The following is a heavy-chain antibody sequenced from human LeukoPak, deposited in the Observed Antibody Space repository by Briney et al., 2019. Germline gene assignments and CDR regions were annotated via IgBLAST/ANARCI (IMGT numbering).Heavy chain of an antibody. CDR3: AKGGYTTYFDY. Sequence: PGGSLRLSCAASGFTFSSYAMTWVRQAPGKGLQWVSTIRATAGSTYYADSVKGRFTISRDNSKNTLYLQMSSLRAEDTAVYYCAKGGYTTYFDYWGQGYLVTVSS. V-gene: IGHV3-23*01. CDR2: IRATAGST. J-gene: IGHJ4*02. CDR1: GFTFSSYA. D-gene: IGHD6-13*01.